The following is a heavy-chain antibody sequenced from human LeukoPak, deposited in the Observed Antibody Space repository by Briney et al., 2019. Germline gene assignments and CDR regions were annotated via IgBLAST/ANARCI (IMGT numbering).Heavy chain of an antibody. CDR3: ARGWDSSSSSGVWAWIDT. CDR1: GYTFTGHG. V-gene: IGHV1-18*01. D-gene: IGHD6-13*01. CDR2: ISVYNGNT. J-gene: IGHJ5*02. Sequence: APVTVSCTASGYTFTGHGISWVRQAPGQGLEWMGWISVYNGNTEYAERFQGRVTLTTDTFTTTAFMELRSLKSGDTAVYYCARGWDSSSSSGVWAWIDTWGQGTLVTVSS.